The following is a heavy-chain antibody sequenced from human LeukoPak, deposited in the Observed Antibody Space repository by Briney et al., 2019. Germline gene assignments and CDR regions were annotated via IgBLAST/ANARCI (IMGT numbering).Heavy chain of an antibody. V-gene: IGHV3-21*01. D-gene: IGHD1-14*01. J-gene: IGHJ3*02. Sequence: GGSLRLSCVASGFTFSSYSMNWVRQAPGKGLEWVSSISSSSSYIYYADSVKGRFTISRDNAKNSLYLQMNSLRAEDTAVYYCARVNTPGAFDIWGQGTMVTVSS. CDR3: ARVNTPGAFDI. CDR1: GFTFSSYS. CDR2: ISSSSSYI.